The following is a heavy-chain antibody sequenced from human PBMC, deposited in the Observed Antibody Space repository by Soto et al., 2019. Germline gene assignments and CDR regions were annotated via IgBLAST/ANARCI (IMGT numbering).Heavy chain of an antibody. V-gene: IGHV4-34*01. Sequence: QVQLQQWGAGLLKPSETLSLTCAVYGGSFTGNYRSWIRQPPGKGLEWIGEVNDSGSTNFNPSLQSRVTISVDTSKKQFTLKLTSVTAADTAVYYCATDSATSYFGMDVWGHGTTVTVSS. J-gene: IGHJ6*02. CDR3: ATDSATSYFGMDV. CDR1: GGSFTGNY. CDR2: VNDSGST. D-gene: IGHD1-26*01.